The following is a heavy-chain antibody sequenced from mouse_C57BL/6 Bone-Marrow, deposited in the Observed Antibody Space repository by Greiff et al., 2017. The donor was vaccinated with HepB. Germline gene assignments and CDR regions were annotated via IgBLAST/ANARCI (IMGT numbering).Heavy chain of an antibody. Sequence: DVQLVESGGGLVQPGGSLKLSCAASGFTFSDYYMYWVRQTPEKRLEWVAYISNGGGSTYYPDTVKGRFTISRDNAKNTLYLQLSRLKSEDTAMYYCARRYYDYFGYWGQGTTLTVSS. CDR2: ISNGGGST. CDR3: ARRYYDYFGY. CDR1: GFTFSDYY. D-gene: IGHD2-4*01. J-gene: IGHJ2*01. V-gene: IGHV5-12*01.